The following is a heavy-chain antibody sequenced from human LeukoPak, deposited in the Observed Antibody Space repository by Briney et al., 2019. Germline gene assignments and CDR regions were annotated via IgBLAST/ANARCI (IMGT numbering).Heavy chain of an antibody. CDR1: GGSFSGYY. D-gene: IGHD6-19*01. V-gene: IGHV4-34*01. Sequence: SETLSLTCAVYGGSFSGYYWSWIRQPPGKGLDWIGEVNHSGSTNYNPSLKSRVTISVDTSKNQFSLKLSSVTAADTAVFHCARGRGAVAGYFDYWGQGALVTVSS. CDR2: VNHSGST. J-gene: IGHJ4*02. CDR3: ARGRGAVAGYFDY.